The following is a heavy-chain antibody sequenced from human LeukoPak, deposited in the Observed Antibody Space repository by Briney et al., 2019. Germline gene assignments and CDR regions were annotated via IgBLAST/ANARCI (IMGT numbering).Heavy chain of an antibody. Sequence: SVKVSCKASGGTFSSYAISWVRQAPGQGLEWMGGIIPIFGTANYAQKFQGRVTITADKSTSTAYMELSSLRSEDTAVYYCARDGSGSSNWFDPWGQGTLVTVSS. V-gene: IGHV1-69*06. CDR2: IIPIFGTA. CDR1: GGTFSSYA. J-gene: IGHJ5*02. D-gene: IGHD3-10*01. CDR3: ARDGSGSSNWFDP.